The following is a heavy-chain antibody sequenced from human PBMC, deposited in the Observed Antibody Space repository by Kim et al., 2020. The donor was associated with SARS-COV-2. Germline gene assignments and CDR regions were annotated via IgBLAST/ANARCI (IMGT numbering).Heavy chain of an antibody. Sequence: GGSLRLSCAASGLTFSSYAMSWVRQAPGKGLDWVSVISTSGSTFYADSVKGRFTISRDNSKSTMYLQMNSLRVEDTALYYCAKGFNITWGQGTLVTVSS. J-gene: IGHJ4*02. CDR1: GLTFSSYA. CDR2: ISTSGST. CDR3: AKGFNIT. V-gene: IGHV3-23*01.